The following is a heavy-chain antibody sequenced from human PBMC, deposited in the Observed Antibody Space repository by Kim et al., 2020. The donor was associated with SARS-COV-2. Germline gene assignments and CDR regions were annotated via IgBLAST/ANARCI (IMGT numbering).Heavy chain of an antibody. CDR1: GGSISSSSYY. D-gene: IGHD6-19*01. V-gene: IGHV4-39*01. J-gene: IGHJ4*02. CDR3: ARHRGSGWYWEVFDY. CDR2: IYYSGST. Sequence: SETLSLTCTVSGGSISSSSYYWGWIRQPPGKGLEWIGSIYYSGSTYYNPSLKSRVTISVDTSKNQFSLKLSSVTAADTAVYYCARHRGSGWYWEVFDYWGQGTLVTVSS.